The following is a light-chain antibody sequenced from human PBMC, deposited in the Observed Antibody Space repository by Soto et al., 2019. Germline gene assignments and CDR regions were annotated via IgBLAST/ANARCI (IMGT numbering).Light chain of an antibody. V-gene: IGKV3-11*01. CDR3: QQRSNWPPLT. CDR2: DAS. Sequence: EIVMTQSPATLSVSPGQRATLSCRASQSVVSNLAWYQQKPGQAPRLLIYDASNRATGIPARFSGSGSGTDFTLTISSLEPEDFAVYYCQQRSNWPPLTFGGGTKVEIK. J-gene: IGKJ4*01. CDR1: QSVVSN.